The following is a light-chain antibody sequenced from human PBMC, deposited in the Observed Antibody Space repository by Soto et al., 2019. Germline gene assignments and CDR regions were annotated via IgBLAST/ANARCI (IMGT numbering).Light chain of an antibody. V-gene: IGLV1-44*01. CDR2: NNN. CDR3: AAWDDSLNGLDV. Sequence: QSVLTQPPSTSGTPGQRVTISCSGVRSNIGRSTVNWYQQLPGTANKLHIDNNNQCPSGVPDLFSGSKSGTSASLAISGRQSEDEADYYCAAWDDSLNGLDVFGSGTKLTVL. J-gene: IGLJ1*01. CDR1: RSNIGRST.